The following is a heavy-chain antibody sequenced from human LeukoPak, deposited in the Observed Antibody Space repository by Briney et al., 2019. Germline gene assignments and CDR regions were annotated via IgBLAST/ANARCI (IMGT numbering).Heavy chain of an antibody. CDR3: ARDLGDTNYGMDV. Sequence: ASVKVSCKASGYTFTSYDINWVRQATGQGLEWMGWINPNSGGTNYAQKFQGRVTMTRDTSISTAYMELSRLRSDDTAVYYCARDLGDTNYGMDVWGQGTTVTVSS. CDR1: GYTFTSYD. CDR2: INPNSGGT. J-gene: IGHJ6*02. D-gene: IGHD5-18*01. V-gene: IGHV1-2*02.